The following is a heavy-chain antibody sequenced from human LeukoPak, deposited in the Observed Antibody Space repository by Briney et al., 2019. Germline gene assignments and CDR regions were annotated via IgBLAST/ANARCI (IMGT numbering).Heavy chain of an antibody. D-gene: IGHD3-22*01. J-gene: IGHJ3*02. CDR1: GGSITSGSYY. Sequence: SETLSLTCIVSGGSITSGSYYLNWIRQPPGKGLEWIGSIYYSGSTYYNPSLKSRVTISVDTSKNQFSLKLSSVTAADTAVYYCAILTSSAMLYYYDSSGYYDAFDIWGRGTMVTVSS. V-gene: IGHV4-39*01. CDR3: AILTSSAMLYYYDSSGYYDAFDI. CDR2: IYYSGST.